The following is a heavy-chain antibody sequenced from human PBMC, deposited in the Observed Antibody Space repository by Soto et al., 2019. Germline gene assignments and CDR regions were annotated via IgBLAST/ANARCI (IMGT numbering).Heavy chain of an antibody. V-gene: IGHV3-49*04. CDR3: TREDYGANSGGFDY. Sequence: GGSLRLSCTASGFIFGDYAMNWVRQAPGKGLEWVGFIRSKAYGGTAQYAASVKGRFTISSDESKGIAYLQINSLKTEETAVYYCTREDYGANSGGFDYWGQGTLVTVSS. D-gene: IGHD4-17*01. J-gene: IGHJ4*02. CDR1: GFIFGDYA. CDR2: IRSKAYGGTA.